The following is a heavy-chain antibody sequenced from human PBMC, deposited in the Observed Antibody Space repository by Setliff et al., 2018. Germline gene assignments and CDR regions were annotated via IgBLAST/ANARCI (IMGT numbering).Heavy chain of an antibody. Sequence: SETLSLTCTVSGYSISSGYYWGWIRQPPGKGLEWIGEINHSGSANYNPSLKGRVSISTDTSKNQFSLKLNSVTAADTAVYYCARIITGTADIRDYWGQGTLVTVSS. V-gene: IGHV4-38-2*02. D-gene: IGHD2-2*01. J-gene: IGHJ4*02. CDR1: GYSISSGYY. CDR3: ARIITGTADIRDY. CDR2: INHSGSA.